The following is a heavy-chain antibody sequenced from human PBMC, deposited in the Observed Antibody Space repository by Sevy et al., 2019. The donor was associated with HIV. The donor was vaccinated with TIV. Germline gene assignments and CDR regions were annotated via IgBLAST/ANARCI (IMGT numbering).Heavy chain of an antibody. Sequence: ASVKVSCKASGYTFTGYYMHWVRQAPGQGLEWMGWINPNSGGTNYAQKFQGWVTMTRDTSISTAYMELSRLRSDDTAVYYCARAGVTIFGCALAYGMDVWGQGTTVTVSS. J-gene: IGHJ6*02. CDR1: GYTFTGYY. CDR2: INPNSGGT. CDR3: ARAGVTIFGCALAYGMDV. D-gene: IGHD3-3*01. V-gene: IGHV1-2*04.